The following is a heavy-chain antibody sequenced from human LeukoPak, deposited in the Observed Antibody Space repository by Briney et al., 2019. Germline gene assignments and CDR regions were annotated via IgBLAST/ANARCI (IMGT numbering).Heavy chain of an antibody. CDR3: ARDCSGGSCYSGVIDY. V-gene: IGHV4-61*02. CDR1: GGSISSGSYY. Sequence: SETLSLTCTVSGGSISSGSYYWSWIRQPAGKGLEWIGRIYTSGSTNYNPSLKSRVTISVDTSKNQFSLKLSSVTAADAAVYYCARDCSGGSCYSGVIDYWGQGTLVTVSS. CDR2: IYTSGST. D-gene: IGHD2-15*01. J-gene: IGHJ4*02.